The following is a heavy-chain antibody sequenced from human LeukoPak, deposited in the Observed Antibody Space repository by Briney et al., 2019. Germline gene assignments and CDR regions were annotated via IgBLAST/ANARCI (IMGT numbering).Heavy chain of an antibody. J-gene: IGHJ4*02. CDR2: INPNSGGT. D-gene: IGHD3-22*01. CDR1: GYTFTGYY. Sequence: ASVKVSCKASGYTFTGYYMHWVRQATGQGLEWMGWINPNSGGTNYAQKFQGRVTMTRYTSISTAYMELSRLRSDDTAVYYCARLYYYDSSGYYGFDYWGQGTLVTVSS. V-gene: IGHV1-2*02. CDR3: ARLYYYDSSGYYGFDY.